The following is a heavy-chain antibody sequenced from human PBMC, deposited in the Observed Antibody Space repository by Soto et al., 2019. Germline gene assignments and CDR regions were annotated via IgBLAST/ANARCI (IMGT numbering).Heavy chain of an antibody. CDR2: INLSADRT. D-gene: IGHD3-22*01. Sequence: ASVKVSCKASGYTFTNSGIIWVRQAPGQGLEWMGIINLSADRTSYAQKFQGRFTVTMDTSTSTVYMELGSLRSEDTAVYYCVRDPSSGYRSFDYWGQGTLVTVSS. J-gene: IGHJ4*02. V-gene: IGHV1-46*03. CDR1: GYTFTNSG. CDR3: VRDPSSGYRSFDY.